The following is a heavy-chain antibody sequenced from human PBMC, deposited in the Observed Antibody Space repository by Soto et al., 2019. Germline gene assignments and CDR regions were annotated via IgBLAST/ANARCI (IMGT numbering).Heavy chain of an antibody. J-gene: IGHJ4*02. V-gene: IGHV4-39*01. CDR3: ARLNYYDSSGNDY. D-gene: IGHD3-22*01. CDR2: IYYSGST. CDR1: GGSISSSSYY. Sequence: PSATLSLTCPVSGGSISSSSYYWGWIRQPPGKGLEWIGSIYYSGSTYYNPSLKSRVTISVDTSKNQFSLKLSSVTAADTAVYYCARLNYYDSSGNDYWGQGTLVTV.